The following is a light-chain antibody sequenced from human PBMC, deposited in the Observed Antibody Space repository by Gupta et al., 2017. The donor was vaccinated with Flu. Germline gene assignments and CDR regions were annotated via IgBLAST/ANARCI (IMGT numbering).Light chain of an antibody. CDR3: RSDTTSSTWV. J-gene: IGLJ3*02. CDR2: DVT. Sequence: ITISFTGTSGDVGGYYYVCWYQQHPGKAPKLIIYDVTERSAGVTNRFSASKSGTPASLTISGRQAEDEADYYCRSDTTSSTWVFGGGTRLTVL. CDR1: SGDVGGYYY. V-gene: IGLV2-14*04.